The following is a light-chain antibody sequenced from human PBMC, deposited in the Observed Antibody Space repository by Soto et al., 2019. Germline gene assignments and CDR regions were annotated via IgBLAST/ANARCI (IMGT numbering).Light chain of an antibody. V-gene: IGLV3-1*01. CDR3: QAWDSSTVV. CDR1: KLGNKY. CDR2: QDI. Sequence: SYELTQPPSVSVSPGQTASITCSGDKLGNKYACWYQQKPGQSPVLVIYQDIKRPSGIPERFSGSNSGNTATLTISGTQAMDEADDYCQAWDSSTVVFGGGTKLTVL. J-gene: IGLJ2*01.